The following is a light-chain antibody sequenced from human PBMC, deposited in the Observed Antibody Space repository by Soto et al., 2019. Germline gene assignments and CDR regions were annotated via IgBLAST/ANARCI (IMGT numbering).Light chain of an antibody. Sequence: EIVMTQSPATLSVSPGETATLSCRASQSVSRYLAWYQHRPGQAPRLLIYDASTRATGVPARFSGSGSGTEFTLTISGLQSEDFAVYSCKRCSDWPLFTFGQGTRLEIK. CDR3: KRCSDWPLFT. CDR1: QSVSRY. CDR2: DAS. V-gene: IGKV3-15*01. J-gene: IGKJ5*01.